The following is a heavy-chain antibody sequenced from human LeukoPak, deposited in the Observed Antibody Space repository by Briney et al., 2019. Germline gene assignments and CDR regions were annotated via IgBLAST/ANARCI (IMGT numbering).Heavy chain of an antibody. CDR2: MSPNSGNT. CDR1: GYTFTSYD. Sequence: ASVKVSCKASGYTFTSYDINWVRQATGQGLEWMGWMSPNSGNTGYAQKFQGRVTMTRSTSMSTAYMELSSLRSEDTAVYYCARALWFGEKHPGSSPGFDPWGQGTLVTVSS. CDR3: ARALWFGEKHPGSSPGFDP. D-gene: IGHD3-10*01. V-gene: IGHV1-8*01. J-gene: IGHJ5*02.